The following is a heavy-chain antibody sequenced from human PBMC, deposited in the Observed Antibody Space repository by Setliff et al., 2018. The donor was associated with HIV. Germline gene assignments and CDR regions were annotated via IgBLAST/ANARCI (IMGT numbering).Heavy chain of an antibody. Sequence: PGGSLRLSCAASGFTFSSYAMSWFRQAPGKGLECVSAISGSGGSTYYADSVKGRFTISRDNSKNTLYLQMNRLRAEDTAVNYCAKDGAYYYDSTGHYRYYFDYWGQGTLVTVSA. D-gene: IGHD3-22*01. CDR2: ISGSGGST. CDR1: GFTFSSYA. CDR3: AKDGAYYYDSTGHYRYYFDY. V-gene: IGHV3-23*01. J-gene: IGHJ4*02.